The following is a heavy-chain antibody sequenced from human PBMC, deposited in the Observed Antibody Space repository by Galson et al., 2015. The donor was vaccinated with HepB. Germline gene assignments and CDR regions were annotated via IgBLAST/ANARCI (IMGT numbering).Heavy chain of an antibody. CDR2: ISYDGSNK. V-gene: IGHV3-30*18. Sequence: SLRLSCAASGFTFSSYGMHWVRQAPGKGLEWVAVISYDGSNKYYADSVKGRFTISRDNSKNTLYLQMNSLRAEDTAVYYCAKDPPFWSGYGDAFDIWGQGTMVTVSS. CDR1: GFTFSSYG. J-gene: IGHJ3*02. D-gene: IGHD3-3*01. CDR3: AKDPPFWSGYGDAFDI.